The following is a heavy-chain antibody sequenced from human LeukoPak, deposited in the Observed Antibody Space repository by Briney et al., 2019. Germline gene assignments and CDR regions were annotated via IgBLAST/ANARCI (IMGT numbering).Heavy chain of an antibody. CDR2: INDDGSST. J-gene: IGHJ4*02. CDR1: GFTFSSYW. CDR3: ATDRSGQNYY. V-gene: IGHV3-74*01. D-gene: IGHD6-25*01. Sequence: PGGSLRLSCVATGFTFSSYWMHWVRQAPGKGLVWVSRINDDGSSTIYADSVKGRFTISRDNARNTLYLQMNSLRADDTAVYYCATDRSGQNYYWGQGTLVTVSS.